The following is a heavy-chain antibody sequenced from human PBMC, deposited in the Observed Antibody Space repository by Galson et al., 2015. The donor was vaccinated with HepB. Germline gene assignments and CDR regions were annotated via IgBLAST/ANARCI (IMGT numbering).Heavy chain of an antibody. D-gene: IGHD3-9*01. V-gene: IGHV3-30*18. J-gene: IGHJ4*02. CDR2: ISYDGSNK. CDR1: GFTFSSYG. Sequence: SLRLSCAASGFTFSSYGMHWVRQAPGKGLEWVAVISYDGSNKYYADSVKGRFTISRDNSKNTLYLQMNSLRAEDTAVYYCAKERIVTGVFDYWGQGTLVTVSS. CDR3: AKERIVTGVFDY.